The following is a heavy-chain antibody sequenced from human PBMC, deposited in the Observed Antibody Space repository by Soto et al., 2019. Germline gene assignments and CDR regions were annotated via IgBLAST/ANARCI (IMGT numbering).Heavy chain of an antibody. V-gene: IGHV4-39*01. Sequence: SETLSLTCTVSGGXISSSSYYWGWIRQPPGKGLEWIGSIYYSGSTYYNPSLKSRVTISVDTSKNQFSLKLSSVTAADSAVYYCMLGSGWKDFDYWGQGTLVTXSS. CDR2: IYYSGST. J-gene: IGHJ4*02. CDR3: MLGSGWKDFDY. CDR1: GGXISSSSYY. D-gene: IGHD3-22*01.